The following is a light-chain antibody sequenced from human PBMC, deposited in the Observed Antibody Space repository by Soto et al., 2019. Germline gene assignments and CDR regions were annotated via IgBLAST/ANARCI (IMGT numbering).Light chain of an antibody. J-gene: IGKJ1*01. CDR2: DAS. Sequence: DIQMSQSPSTLSASVGDRVSITCRAGQSISSWLGWYQQKPGKAPKLLIYDASSLQNGVPSRFRGAESGTEFTLTISSLQPDDFAVYYCQQYNSYPWTFGQGTKVDIK. CDR3: QQYNSYPWT. V-gene: IGKV1-5*01. CDR1: QSISSW.